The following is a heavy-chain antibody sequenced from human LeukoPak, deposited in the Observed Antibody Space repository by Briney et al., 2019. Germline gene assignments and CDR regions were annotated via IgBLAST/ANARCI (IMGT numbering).Heavy chain of an antibody. D-gene: IGHD3-16*01. CDR2: IIPILAIT. V-gene: IGHV1-69*04. CDR3: ARDRGGSTRAFDI. CDR1: GGTFSSYG. J-gene: IGHJ3*02. Sequence: SVKVSCKASGGTFSSYGISWVRQAPGQGLEWMGRIIPILAITNYAQKFQGRVTITADESTSTAYMELSSLRSEDTAVYYCARDRGGSTRAFDIWGQGTMVTVSS.